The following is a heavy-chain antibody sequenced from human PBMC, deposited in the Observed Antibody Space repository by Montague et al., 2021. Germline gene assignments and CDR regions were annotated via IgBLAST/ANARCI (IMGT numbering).Heavy chain of an antibody. J-gene: IGHJ6*03. V-gene: IGHV4-38-2*02. CDR3: ARERDRYYYMDI. CDR2: VSHGGRT. Sequence: SETLSLTCTVSRSLINSDYYCGWIRPPPGKGLEWMGSVSHGGRTYYNPSLKSRVTISVDTSNNHFSLKLSSVTAADTAMYYCARERDRYYYMDIWGKGTTITVSS. CDR1: RSLINSDYY.